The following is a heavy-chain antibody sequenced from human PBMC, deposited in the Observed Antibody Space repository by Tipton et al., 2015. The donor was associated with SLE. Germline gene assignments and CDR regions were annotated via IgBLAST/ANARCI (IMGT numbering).Heavy chain of an antibody. J-gene: IGHJ3*02. CDR2: IYPGDLDT. Sequence: QLVQSGAEVKKPGESLKISCKVSGNSFTDYWIGWVRQKPGKGLEWMGIIYPGDLDTRYSPSFQGRVTISADKSVSTAFLRWDSLKASDTAIYYCATYEVIMSRNQGGGAFDMWGQGTVVTVSS. D-gene: IGHD5/OR15-5a*01. CDR3: ATYEVIMSRNQGGGAFDM. CDR1: GNSFTDYW. V-gene: IGHV5-51*03.